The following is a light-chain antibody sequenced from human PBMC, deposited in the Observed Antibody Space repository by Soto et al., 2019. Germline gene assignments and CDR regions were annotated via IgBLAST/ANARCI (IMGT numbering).Light chain of an antibody. CDR3: SSYTSSSTPVV. Sequence: QSALTRPASVSGSPGQSITISCTGTSSDVGGYNYGSWYQQHPGKAPKLMIYDVSNRPSGVSNRFSGSKSGNTASLTISGLQAEDEADYYCSSYTSSSTPVVFGVGTTLTVL. V-gene: IGLV2-14*01. CDR1: SSDVGGYNY. J-gene: IGLJ2*01. CDR2: DVS.